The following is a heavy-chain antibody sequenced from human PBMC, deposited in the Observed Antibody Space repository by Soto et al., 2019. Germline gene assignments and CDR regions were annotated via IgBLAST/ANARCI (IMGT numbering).Heavy chain of an antibody. CDR3: ARSYYDYVWGSYPDY. CDR1: GFTFSSYG. V-gene: IGHV3-33*01. D-gene: IGHD3-16*01. J-gene: IGHJ4*02. CDR2: IWYDRSNK. Sequence: QVQLVESGGGVVQPGRSLRLSCAASGFTFSSYGMHWVRQAPGKGLEWVAVIWYDRSNKYYADSVKGRFTISRDNSKNALYLQMNSLRSEDTAVYYCARSYYDYVWGSYPDYWGQGTLVTVSS.